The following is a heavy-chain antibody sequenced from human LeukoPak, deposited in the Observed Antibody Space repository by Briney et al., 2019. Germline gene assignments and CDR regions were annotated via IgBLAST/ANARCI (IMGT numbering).Heavy chain of an antibody. V-gene: IGHV3-23*01. J-gene: IGHJ4*02. D-gene: IGHD3-10*01. Sequence: GGTLRLSCAASGFTFSSYGMSWVRQAPGKGLEWVSAISPSGRNTYYADSVKGRFIISRDNSKNMLYLQMSSLRAEDTAIYYCAKFTRTLVRGALVNWGQGTLVTVSS. CDR2: ISPSGRNT. CDR3: AKFTRTLVRGALVN. CDR1: GFTFSSYG.